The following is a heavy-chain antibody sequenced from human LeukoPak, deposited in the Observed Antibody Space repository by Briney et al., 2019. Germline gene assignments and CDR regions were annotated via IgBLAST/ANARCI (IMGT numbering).Heavy chain of an antibody. J-gene: IGHJ1*01. CDR1: GFTFSSYA. CDR3: AKASPTYGGSGPFQH. D-gene: IGHD3-10*01. V-gene: IGHV3-23*01. CDR2: IRGSGGTT. Sequence: GGALSLSCAPSGFTFSSYAMGWVRPAPRRGVEWVSAIRGSGGTTYYADSVKGRFNISRDNSKTPLYLQMNSLSAEDTAVYYCAKASPTYGGSGPFQHWGQGTLVTVSS.